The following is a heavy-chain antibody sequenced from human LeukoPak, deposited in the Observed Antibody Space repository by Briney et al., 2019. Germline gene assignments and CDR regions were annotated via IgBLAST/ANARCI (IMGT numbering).Heavy chain of an antibody. D-gene: IGHD2-2*01. CDR1: GYTFTRYG. Sequence: ASMKVSCKASGYTFTRYGICWVRQAPGQGLEWMGWISGYNSNTNYAQKLQGRVTLTTDTSTSTVYMELRSLRSDDSAVYYCARTSSTRYGGAFDIWGQGTVVTVSS. CDR3: ARTSSTRYGGAFDI. CDR2: ISGYNSNT. J-gene: IGHJ3*02. V-gene: IGHV1-18*01.